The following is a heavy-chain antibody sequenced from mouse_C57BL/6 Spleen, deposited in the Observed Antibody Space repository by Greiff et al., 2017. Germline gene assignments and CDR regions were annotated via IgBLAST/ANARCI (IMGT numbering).Heavy chain of an antibody. CDR3: TRAGSRDVGFDY. Sequence: QVQLQQSGAELVRPGASVTLSCKASGYTFTDYEMHWVKQTPVHGLEWIGAIDPETGGTAYNQKFKGKAILTADKSSSTASMELRSLTSEDSAVYYCTRAGSRDVGFDYWGQGTTLTVSS. J-gene: IGHJ2*01. D-gene: IGHD1-1*01. CDR1: GYTFTDYE. CDR2: IDPETGGT. V-gene: IGHV1-15*01.